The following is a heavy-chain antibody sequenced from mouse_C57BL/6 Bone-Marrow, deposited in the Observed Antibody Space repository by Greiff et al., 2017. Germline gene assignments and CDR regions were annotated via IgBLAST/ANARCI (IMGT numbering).Heavy chain of an antibody. V-gene: IGHV1-55*01. CDR2: IYPGSGST. CDR1: GYTFTSYW. CDR3: AREGVRLYYAMDY. J-gene: IGHJ4*01. Sequence: VQLQQPGAELVKPGASVKMSCKASGYTFTSYWITWVKQRPGQGLEWIGDIYPGSGSTNYNEKFKGKATLTVDTSSSTAYMQLSSLTSEDSAVYYCAREGVRLYYAMDYWGQGTSVTVSS. D-gene: IGHD2-14*01.